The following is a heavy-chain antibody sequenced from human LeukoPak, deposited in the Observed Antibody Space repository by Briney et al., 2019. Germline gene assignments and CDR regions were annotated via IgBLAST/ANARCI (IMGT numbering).Heavy chain of an antibody. D-gene: IGHD2-2*01. V-gene: IGHV3-23*01. CDR1: EFTFSSYA. CDR3: AKDRRACSSSSCYSRFDY. J-gene: IGHJ4*02. CDR2: ISDSGGST. Sequence: GGSLRLSCAASEFTFSSYAMSWVRQAPGKGLEWVSAISDSGGSTYYADSVKGRFTVSRDNSKNTMCLQMNSLRAEDTAVYYCAKDRRACSSSSCYSRFDYWGQGTLVTVSS.